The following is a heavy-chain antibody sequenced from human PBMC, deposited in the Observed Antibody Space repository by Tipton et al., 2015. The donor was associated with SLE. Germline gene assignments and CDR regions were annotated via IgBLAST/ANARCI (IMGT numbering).Heavy chain of an antibody. Sequence: LRLSCTVSGGSISSYYWSWIRQPPGKGLEWIGYIYTSETTNYNPSLKSRVTISVDTSKNQFSLKLRSVTAADTAVYYCAGAWQGYCSGGTCYVLDYWGQGTLVTVSS. CDR1: GGSISSYY. CDR3: AGAWQGYCSGGTCYVLDY. D-gene: IGHD2-15*01. CDR2: IYTSETT. J-gene: IGHJ4*02. V-gene: IGHV4-59*01.